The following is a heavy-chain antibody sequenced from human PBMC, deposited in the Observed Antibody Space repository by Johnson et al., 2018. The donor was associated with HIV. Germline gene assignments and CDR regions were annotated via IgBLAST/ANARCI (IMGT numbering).Heavy chain of an antibody. V-gene: IGHV3-30*02. D-gene: IGHD3-3*01. J-gene: IGHJ3*02. CDR3: AKGPILDDGFDI. Sequence: DSVKGRFTISRDNSKNTLYLQMNSLRAEDTAVYYCAKGPILDDGFDIWGQGTMVTVSS.